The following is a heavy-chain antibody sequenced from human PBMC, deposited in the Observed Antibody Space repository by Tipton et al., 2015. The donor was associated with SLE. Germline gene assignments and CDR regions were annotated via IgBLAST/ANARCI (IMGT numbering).Heavy chain of an antibody. CDR1: GFTFSSYA. D-gene: IGHD2-21*01. Sequence: SLRLSCAASGFTFSSYAMHWVRQAPGKGLEWVAVISYDGSNKYYADSVKGRFTISRDNSKNTLYLQMNSLRAEDTAVYYCARADGAIPWGQGTLVTVSS. CDR3: ARADGAIP. V-gene: IGHV3-30*04. J-gene: IGHJ5*02. CDR2: ISYDGSNK.